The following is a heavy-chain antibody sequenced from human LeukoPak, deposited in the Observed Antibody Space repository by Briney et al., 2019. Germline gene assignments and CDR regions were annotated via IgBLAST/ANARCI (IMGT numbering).Heavy chain of an antibody. CDR3: TRASNGKNYYMDV. V-gene: IGHV3-72*01. CDR2: SRNKVKSYTT. J-gene: IGHJ6*03. CDR1: GFTFTDYY. D-gene: IGHD1-1*01. Sequence: HPGGSLRLSCAASGFTFTDYYMDWVRQAPGKGLEWVGRSRNKVKSYTTEYAASVKGRFTISRDDSKNSVDLQMNSLNSEDTAVYYCTRASNGKNYYMDVWGKGTTVTISS.